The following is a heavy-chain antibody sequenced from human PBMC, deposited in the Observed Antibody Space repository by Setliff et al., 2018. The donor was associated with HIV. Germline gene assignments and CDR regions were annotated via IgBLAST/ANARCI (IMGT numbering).Heavy chain of an antibody. J-gene: IGHJ4*02. D-gene: IGHD6-19*01. CDR1: GGTFSSYA. Sequence: GASVKVSCKASGGTFSSYAISWVRQAPGQGLEWMGGIISIFGTANYAQKFQGRVTVTTDESTSTAHMELSNLRSEDTAVYYCARLGLYSSGWYGGDYWGQGTLVTVSS. CDR3: ARLGLYSSGWYGGDY. CDR2: IISIFGTA. V-gene: IGHV1-69*05.